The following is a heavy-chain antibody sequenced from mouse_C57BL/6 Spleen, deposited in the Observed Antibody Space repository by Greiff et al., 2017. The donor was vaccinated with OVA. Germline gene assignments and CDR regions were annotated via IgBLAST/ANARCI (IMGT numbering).Heavy chain of an antibody. J-gene: IGHJ1*03. Sequence: EVQLVASGPGLVKPSQSLSLTCSVTGYSITSGYYWNWIRQFPGNKLEWMGYISYDGSNNYNPSLKNRISITRDTSKNQFFLKLKSVTTEDTATYYCAREDGYDEYFDVWGTGTTVTVSS. CDR2: ISYDGSN. D-gene: IGHD2-2*01. V-gene: IGHV3-6*01. CDR3: AREDGYDEYFDV. CDR1: GYSITSGYY.